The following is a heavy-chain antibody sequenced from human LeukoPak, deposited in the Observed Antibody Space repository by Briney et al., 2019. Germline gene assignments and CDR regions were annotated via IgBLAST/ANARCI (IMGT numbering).Heavy chain of an antibody. V-gene: IGHV4-59*01. CDR2: IYYSGST. D-gene: IGHD3-16*01. CDR3: ARAVITFGGAVAKGFEL. J-gene: IGHJ4*02. Sequence: PSGTLSLTCTASGVSFSTYDWSWIRQPPGRGLAWMGYIYYSGSTDYNPSLKSRVTMSLDTSKNQFSLNLSSVTAADTAVYYCARAVITFGGAVAKGFELWGQGTLVTVSS. CDR1: GVSFSTYD.